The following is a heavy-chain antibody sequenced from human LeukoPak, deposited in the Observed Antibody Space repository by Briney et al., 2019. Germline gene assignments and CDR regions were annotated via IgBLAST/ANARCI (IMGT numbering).Heavy chain of an antibody. CDR3: AKGHHASPYFDY. V-gene: IGHV3-23*01. Sequence: GGSLRLSCAASRFTFSSYAMSWVRQAPGKGLEWVSAISGSGGSTYYADSVKGRFTISRDNSKNTLYLQMNSLRAEDTAVYYCAKGHHASPYFDYWGQGTLVTVSS. CDR1: RFTFSSYA. D-gene: IGHD1-14*01. J-gene: IGHJ4*02. CDR2: ISGSGGST.